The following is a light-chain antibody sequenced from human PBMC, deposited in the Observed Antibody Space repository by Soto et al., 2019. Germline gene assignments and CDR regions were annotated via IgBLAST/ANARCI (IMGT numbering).Light chain of an antibody. Sequence: EIVLTQSPGTLSLSPGGRATLSCRASQSVASSFIAWFQQKPGQAPRLLIYGASNRATGIPDRFSGSGSGTDFTLTISRLEPEDFVVYYCKQYGSSGTFGQGTKVDIK. CDR2: GAS. CDR1: QSVASSF. J-gene: IGKJ1*01. V-gene: IGKV3-20*01. CDR3: KQYGSSGT.